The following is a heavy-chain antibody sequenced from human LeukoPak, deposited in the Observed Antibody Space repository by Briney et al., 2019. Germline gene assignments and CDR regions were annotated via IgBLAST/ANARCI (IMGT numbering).Heavy chain of an antibody. D-gene: IGHD4-17*01. J-gene: IGHJ4*02. CDR2: ISYDGSNK. Sequence: GRSLRLSCAASGFTFSSYGMHWVRQAPGKGLEWVAVISYDGSNKYYADSVKGRFTISRDNAKNSLYLQMNGLRAEDTAVYYCARGYYGDPSQVYYFDYWGQGTLVTVSS. CDR1: GFTFSSYG. V-gene: IGHV3-30*03. CDR3: ARGYYGDPSQVYYFDY.